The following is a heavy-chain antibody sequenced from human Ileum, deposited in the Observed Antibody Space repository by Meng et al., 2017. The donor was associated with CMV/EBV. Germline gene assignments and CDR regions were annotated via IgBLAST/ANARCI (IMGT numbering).Heavy chain of an antibody. D-gene: IGHD3/OR15-3a*01. CDR1: DGPIAPDSLH. V-gene: IGHV4-30-4*01. J-gene: IGHJ4*01. Sequence: LPSLSSXXDGPIAPDSLHGSWARPTPGKGMEWFAFIHHGGRTSYNPSLNSRFTISVYTSNNLCSLTVTSVTAADTAVYYGARVSWWAGSQMIQTFDTSVHGTLVTVSS. CDR3: ARVSWWAGSQMIQTFDT. CDR2: IHHGGRT.